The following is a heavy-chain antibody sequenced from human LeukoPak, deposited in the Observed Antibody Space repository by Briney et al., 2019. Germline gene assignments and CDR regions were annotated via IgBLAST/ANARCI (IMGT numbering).Heavy chain of an antibody. V-gene: IGHV3-23*01. D-gene: IGHD1-26*01. J-gene: IGHJ4*02. CDR1: GFTFSSYA. CDR3: AKGGSYREGGSYFDY. Sequence: GGSLRLSCAASGFTFSSYAMSWVRQAPGKGLEWVSAISGSGGSTYYADSVKGRFTISRDNSKNTLYLQMNSLRAEDTAVYYCAKGGSYREGGSYFDYWGQGTLVTVSS. CDR2: ISGSGGST.